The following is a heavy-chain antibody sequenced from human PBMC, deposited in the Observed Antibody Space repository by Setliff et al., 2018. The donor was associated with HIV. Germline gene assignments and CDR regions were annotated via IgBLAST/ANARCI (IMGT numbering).Heavy chain of an antibody. CDR3: ARGADGDYHYYMDV. CDR1: GYTFTNYD. CDR2: MNPDSRNT. J-gene: IGHJ6*03. D-gene: IGHD3-10*01. V-gene: IGHV1-8*02. Sequence: VASVKVSCKPSGYTFTNYDINWVRQAAGQGLEWMGWMNPDSRNTGYAQRFEGSVTMTWDTSISTAYLELSNLRSEDTAVYYCARGADGDYHYYMDVWGKGTTVTVSS.